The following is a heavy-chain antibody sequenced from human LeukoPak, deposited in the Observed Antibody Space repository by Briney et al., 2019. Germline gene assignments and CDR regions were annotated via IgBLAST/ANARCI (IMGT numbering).Heavy chain of an antibody. CDR1: GFTFSSYA. CDR3: VKDLPSTLVHYFDY. J-gene: IGHJ4*02. CDR2: VSSNGAKT. Sequence: GSLRLSCAASGFTFSSYAITWVRQAPGKGLEWVSAVSSNGAKTYYADSVKGRFTISRDNSKNTLYLQMNSLRAEDTAVYHCVKDLPSTLVHYFDYWGQGALVTVSS. V-gene: IGHV3-23*01. D-gene: IGHD5/OR15-5a*01.